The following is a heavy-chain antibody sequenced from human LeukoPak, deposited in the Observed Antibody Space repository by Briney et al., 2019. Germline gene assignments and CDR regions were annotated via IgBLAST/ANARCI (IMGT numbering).Heavy chain of an antibody. V-gene: IGHV3-66*02. J-gene: IGHJ4*02. CDR1: GFTVSSNY. Sequence: GGSLRLSCAASGFTVSSNYMSWVRQAPGKGLEWVSAIYSGGSTYYADSVKGRLTISRDNSKNTLYLQMNSLRAEDTAVYYCARGPTIFGVVTGDYWGQGTLVTVCS. CDR3: ARGPTIFGVVTGDY. CDR2: IYSGGST. D-gene: IGHD3-3*01.